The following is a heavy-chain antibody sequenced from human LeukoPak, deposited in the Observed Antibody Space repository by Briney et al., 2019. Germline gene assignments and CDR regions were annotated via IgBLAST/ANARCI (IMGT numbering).Heavy chain of an antibody. Sequence: PSETLSLTCAVSGASLSGNAWWSWVRQPPGKGLEWMGEISESGSTNYNSALKTRITMSVDTSKNHFSLKLTSVTAADTAVYYCARGEGYEFDYWGQGTLVTVSS. CDR3: ARGEGYEFDY. CDR2: ISESGST. J-gene: IGHJ4*02. V-gene: IGHV4-4*02. CDR1: GASLSGNAW. D-gene: IGHD5-24*01.